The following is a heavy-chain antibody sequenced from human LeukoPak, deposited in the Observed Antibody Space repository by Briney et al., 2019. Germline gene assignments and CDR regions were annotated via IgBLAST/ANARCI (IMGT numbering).Heavy chain of an antibody. CDR2: IYYSGST. D-gene: IGHD1-26*01. V-gene: IGHV4-59*01. Sequence: SETLSLTCTVSGGSISSYYWSWIRQPPGKGLEWIGYIYYSGSTNYNPSLRSRVTISVDTSKNQFSLKLSSVTAADTAVYYCARESLEWELRSWFDPWGQGTLVTVSS. CDR1: GGSISSYY. J-gene: IGHJ5*02. CDR3: ARESLEWELRSWFDP.